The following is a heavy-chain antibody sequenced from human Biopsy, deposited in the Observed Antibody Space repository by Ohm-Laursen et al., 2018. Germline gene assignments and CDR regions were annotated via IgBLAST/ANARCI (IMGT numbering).Heavy chain of an antibody. Sequence: EASVKVSCKASGYTFTAYGISWVRQVPGQGLEWMGWISTYNDDTNIAQKFQGRVSMTTDTSTRTAYMELRSLRSGDTAIYFCARDPGYDFWSGSDPFDIWGQGTLVTVS. CDR1: GYTFTAYG. V-gene: IGHV1-18*04. J-gene: IGHJ3*02. D-gene: IGHD3-3*01. CDR3: ARDPGYDFWSGSDPFDI. CDR2: ISTYNDDT.